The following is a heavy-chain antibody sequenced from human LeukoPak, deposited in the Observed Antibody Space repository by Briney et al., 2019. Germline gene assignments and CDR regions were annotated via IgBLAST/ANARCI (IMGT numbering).Heavy chain of an antibody. Sequence: GGSLRLSCAASGFTFSSYAMSWVRQAPGKGLEWVSVIYSGGSTYYADSVKGRFTISRDNSKNTLYLQMNSLRAEDTAVYYCARDLVVGAYSWGQGTLVTVSS. CDR1: GFTFSSYA. D-gene: IGHD1-26*01. CDR3: ARDLVVGAYS. CDR2: IYSGGST. V-gene: IGHV3-66*01. J-gene: IGHJ4*02.